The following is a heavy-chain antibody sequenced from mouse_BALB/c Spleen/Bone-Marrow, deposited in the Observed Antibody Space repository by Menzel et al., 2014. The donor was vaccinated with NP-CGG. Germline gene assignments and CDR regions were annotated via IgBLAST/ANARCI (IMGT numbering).Heavy chain of an antibody. CDR1: GFDFSRYW. Sequence: EVKLMESGGGLVQPGGSLKLSCAASGFDFSRYWMSWVRQAPGKGLEWIGGINPDSSTINYTPSLKDKFIISRDNAKNTLYLQKSKVRSEDTALYYCTRLHYYGYSAYWGQGTLVTVST. J-gene: IGHJ3*01. V-gene: IGHV4-1*02. CDR3: TRLHYYGYSAY. D-gene: IGHD1-2*01. CDR2: INPDSSTI.